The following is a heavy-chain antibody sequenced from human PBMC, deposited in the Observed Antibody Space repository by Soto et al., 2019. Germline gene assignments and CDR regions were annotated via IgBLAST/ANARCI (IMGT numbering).Heavy chain of an antibody. Sequence: ASVKVSCKASGYTFTSYYMHWVRQAPGQGLEWMGRITPSLGIASYAQKFQGRVTITADKSTSTAYMELRSLRSDDTAVYYCARLGDYYDSGSYGSDDYWGQGTLVTVSS. CDR2: ITPSLGIA. D-gene: IGHD3-10*01. V-gene: IGHV1-46*01. J-gene: IGHJ4*02. CDR3: ARLGDYYDSGSYGSDDY. CDR1: GYTFTSYY.